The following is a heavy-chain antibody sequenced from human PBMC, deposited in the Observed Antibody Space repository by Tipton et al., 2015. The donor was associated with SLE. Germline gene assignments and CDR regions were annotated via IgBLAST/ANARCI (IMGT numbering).Heavy chain of an antibody. D-gene: IGHD5-12*01. V-gene: IGHV4-39*07. J-gene: IGHJ6*03. Sequence: TLSLTCTVSGGSISSSSYYWSWIRQPPGKGLEWIGEINHSGSTNYNPSLKSRVTISVATSKNQFSLKLSSVTAADTAVYYCARRRSYDYYYYYYYMDVWGKGTTVTVSS. CDR2: INHSGST. CDR3: ARRRSYDYYYYYYYMDV. CDR1: GGSISSSSYY.